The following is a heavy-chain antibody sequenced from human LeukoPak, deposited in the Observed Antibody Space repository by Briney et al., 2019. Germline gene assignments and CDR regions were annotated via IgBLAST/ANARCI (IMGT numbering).Heavy chain of an antibody. CDR3: ARLRAWFGELSYFDY. V-gene: IGHV4-39*01. Sequence: SETLSLTCTVSGGSISSSSYYWGWIRQPPGKGLEWIGSIYYSGSTYYNPSLKSRVTISVDTSKNQFSLKLSSVTAADTAVYYCARLRAWFGELSYFDYWGQGTLVTVSS. J-gene: IGHJ4*02. D-gene: IGHD3-10*01. CDR1: GGSISSSSYY. CDR2: IYYSGST.